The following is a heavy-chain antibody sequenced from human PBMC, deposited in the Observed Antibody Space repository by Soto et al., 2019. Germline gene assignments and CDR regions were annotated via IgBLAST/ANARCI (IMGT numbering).Heavy chain of an antibody. V-gene: IGHV3-23*01. CDR3: AKGNWNYPWYFDY. CDR2: ISGSGGST. J-gene: IGHJ4*02. CDR1: GFTFSSYA. Sequence: GSLRLSCAASGFTFSSYAMSWVRQAPGKGLEWVSAISGSGGSTYYADSVEGRFTISRDNSKNTLYLQMNSLRAEDTAVYYCAKGNWNYPWYFDYWGQGTLVTVSS. D-gene: IGHD1-7*01.